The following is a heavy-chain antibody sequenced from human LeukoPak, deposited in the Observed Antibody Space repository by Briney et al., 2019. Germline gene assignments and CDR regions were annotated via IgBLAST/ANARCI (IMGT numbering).Heavy chain of an antibody. CDR3: ARAPVSKLLWMGY. CDR1: GFTFSSYW. CDR2: IKQDGSEK. J-gene: IGHJ4*02. Sequence: AGGSLRLSCAASGFTFSSYWMSWVRQAPGKGLEWVANIKQDGSEKYYVDSVKGRFTISRDNAKNSLYLQMNSLRAEDTAVYYCARAPVSKLLWMGYWGQGTLVTVSS. D-gene: IGHD3-10*01. V-gene: IGHV3-7*01.